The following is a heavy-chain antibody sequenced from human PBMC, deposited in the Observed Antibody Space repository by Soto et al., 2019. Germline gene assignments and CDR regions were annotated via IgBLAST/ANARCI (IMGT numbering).Heavy chain of an antibody. D-gene: IGHD6-19*01. CDR2: INPNSGGT. V-gene: IGHV1-2*02. CDR3: ARGQGSGWYEDLDY. J-gene: IGHJ4*02. CDR1: RYTFIAYH. Sequence: QVQLVQSGAEVKKPGASVKVSYKASRYTFIAYHMHWVRQAPGQGLEWMGWINPNSGGTNYAQKFQGRVTMTRDTSISTVYMELSGLRSDDTAVYYCARGQGSGWYEDLDYWGQGTLVTVSS.